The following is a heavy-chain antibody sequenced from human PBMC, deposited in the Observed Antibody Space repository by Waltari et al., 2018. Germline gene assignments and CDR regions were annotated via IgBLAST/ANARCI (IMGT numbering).Heavy chain of an antibody. Sequence: EVQLVEPGGGLVQPGGSLRLSCAASKFTFSAFWMNWVRQAPGKGLEWVAIIKEDGSETHFVDSVKGRFTISRDNARNLLFLQMNNLRAEDTAVYYCVRGQGFLLDYWGQGTLVTVSS. D-gene: IGHD3-3*01. CDR1: KFTFSAFW. J-gene: IGHJ4*02. CDR2: IKEDGSET. CDR3: VRGQGFLLDY. V-gene: IGHV3-7*01.